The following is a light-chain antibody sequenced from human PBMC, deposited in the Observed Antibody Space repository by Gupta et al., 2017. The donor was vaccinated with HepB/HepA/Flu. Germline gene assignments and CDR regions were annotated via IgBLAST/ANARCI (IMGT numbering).Light chain of an antibody. CDR1: RSINIW. V-gene: IGKV1-5*03. CDR2: KTS. Sequence: DIQMTQSPSTLSASVGDRVTITCRASRSINIWLAWYQQKPGKAPNLLIYKTSNLESGVPSRFSGSGSGTEFTLTISSLQPDDFATYYCQQYDTYSGTFGQGTKVEI. CDR3: QQYDTYSGT. J-gene: IGKJ1*01.